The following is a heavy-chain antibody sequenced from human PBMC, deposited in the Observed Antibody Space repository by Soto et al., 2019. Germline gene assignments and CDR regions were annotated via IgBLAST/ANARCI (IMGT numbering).Heavy chain of an antibody. CDR3: AKGGTSRLYYFDY. J-gene: IGHJ4*02. V-gene: IGHV3-23*01. Sequence: GVSLRLSCAASGFTFSNYAISWVRQAPGKGLEWVSIISGSGDSPYYADSVKGRFTISRDNSRNTLYLQMNSLRAGDSAKYYCAKGGTSRLYYFDYRGPGALVTVSS. D-gene: IGHD2-2*01. CDR2: ISGSGDSP. CDR1: GFTFSNYA.